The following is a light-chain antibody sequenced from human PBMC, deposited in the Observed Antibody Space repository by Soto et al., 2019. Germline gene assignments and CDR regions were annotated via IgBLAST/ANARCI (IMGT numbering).Light chain of an antibody. CDR2: EVS. V-gene: IGLV2-23*02. CDR3: CSYAGSSTLV. CDR1: SSDVGSYNL. J-gene: IGLJ2*01. Sequence: QPASVSGSPGQSITISCTGTSSDVGSYNLVSWYQQHPGKAPKLMIYEVSKRPSGVSNRFSGSKSGNTASLTISGLQAEDEADYYYCSYAGSSTLVFGGGTKVTVL.